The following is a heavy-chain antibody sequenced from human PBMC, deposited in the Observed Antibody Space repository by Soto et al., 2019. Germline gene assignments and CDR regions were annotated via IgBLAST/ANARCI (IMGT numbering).Heavy chain of an antibody. CDR2: IYHAGST. D-gene: IGHD2-21*01. J-gene: IGHJ4*02. CDR3: ARGPPIVGNTTPLDS. V-gene: IGHV4-4*02. CDR1: GGSITNSNW. Sequence: PSETLSLTCTVSGGSITNSNWGSWVRLPPAKGLEWIGDIYHAGSTKYNPSLERRVTMSVDTSNNQFALTSTSVTAADTAVYFCARGPPIVGNTTPLDSWGQGTLVTVSS.